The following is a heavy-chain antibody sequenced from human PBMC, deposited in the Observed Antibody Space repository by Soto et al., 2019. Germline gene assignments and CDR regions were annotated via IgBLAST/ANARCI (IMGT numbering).Heavy chain of an antibody. CDR1: GGTFSSET. J-gene: IGHJ5*02. V-gene: IGHV1-69*02. CDR3: STWFDP. CDR2: IIPMVDIV. Sequence: QVQLVQSGAEVKKPGSSVRVSCKASGGTFSSETISWVRQAPGQGLEWMGRIIPMVDIVNYAQRLQGRVTITADKSTSTVYMELSSLRSADTAVYYCSTWFDPWGQGTLVTVSS.